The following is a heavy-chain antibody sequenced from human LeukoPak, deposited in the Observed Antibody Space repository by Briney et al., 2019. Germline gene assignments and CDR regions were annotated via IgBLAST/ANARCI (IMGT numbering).Heavy chain of an antibody. J-gene: IGHJ4*02. CDR2: IWNDGTDK. CDR1: GFTFSHYG. V-gene: IGHV3-33*06. Sequence: PGRSLRLSCATSGFTFSHYGMHWVRQAPGKGLEWVAVIWNDGTDKYYGDSVKGRFTISRDNSKNTVCLQMNSLRVEDTAVYYCAKDAQRGFDFSNSLESWGQGTLVTVSS. CDR3: AKDAQRGFDFSNSLES. D-gene: IGHD4-11*01.